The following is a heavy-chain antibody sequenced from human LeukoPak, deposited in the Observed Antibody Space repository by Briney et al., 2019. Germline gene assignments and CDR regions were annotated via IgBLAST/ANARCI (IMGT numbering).Heavy chain of an antibody. J-gene: IGHJ5*02. V-gene: IGHV1-8*03. CDR1: GYTFTSYD. CDR3: ARSYRLLYHWFDP. CDR2: MNPNSGNT. D-gene: IGHD2-2*02. Sequence: ASVKVSCKASGYTFTSYDINWVRQATGQGLEWMGWMNPNSGNTGYAQKFQGRVTITRNTSISTAYMELSSLRSEDTAVYYCARSYRLLYHWFDPWGQGTLVTVSS.